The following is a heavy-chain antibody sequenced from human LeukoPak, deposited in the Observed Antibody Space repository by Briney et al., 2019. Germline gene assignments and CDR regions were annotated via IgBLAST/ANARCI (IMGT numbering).Heavy chain of an antibody. CDR2: INHSGST. V-gene: IGHV4-34*01. CDR3: ASRGEIGYCSGGSCYLSTTAPPGY. CDR1: GGSFSGYY. Sequence: SETLSLTCAVYGGSFSGYYWSWIRQPLGKGLEWIGEINHSGSTNYNPSLKSRVTISVDTSKNQFSLKLSSVTAADTAVYYCASRGEIGYCSGGSCYLSTTAPPGYWGQGTLVTVSS. J-gene: IGHJ4*02. D-gene: IGHD2-15*01.